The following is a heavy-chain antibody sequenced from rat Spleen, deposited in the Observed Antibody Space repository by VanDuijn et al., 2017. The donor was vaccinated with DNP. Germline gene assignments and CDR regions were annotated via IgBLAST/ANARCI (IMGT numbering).Heavy chain of an antibody. V-gene: IGHV5-46*01. CDR2: ISTNGGTT. D-gene: IGHD5-1*01. CDR3: TTDRLGSFDY. Sequence: EVQLLEFGGGLVQPGRSMKLSCAASGFTFSTFPMAWVRQAPTKGLEWVASISTNGGTTYYRDSVKGRFTISRDNAKSSLYLQMDSLRSEDTATYYCTTDRLGSFDYWGQGVMVTVSS. J-gene: IGHJ2*01. CDR1: GFTFSTFP.